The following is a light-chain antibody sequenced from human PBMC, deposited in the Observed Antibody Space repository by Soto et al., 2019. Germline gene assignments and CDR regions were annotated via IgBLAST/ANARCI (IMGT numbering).Light chain of an antibody. Sequence: QSALTQRASVSGSPGQSITISCIGTSSDVGGYNYVSWYQQHPDKAPKLVIYNVNNRPSGVSDRFSGSKSGNTASLIISGLQAEDEADYYCSSYTSISTVVFGGGTKLTVL. CDR1: SSDVGGYNY. J-gene: IGLJ2*01. CDR3: SSYTSISTVV. CDR2: NVN. V-gene: IGLV2-14*01.